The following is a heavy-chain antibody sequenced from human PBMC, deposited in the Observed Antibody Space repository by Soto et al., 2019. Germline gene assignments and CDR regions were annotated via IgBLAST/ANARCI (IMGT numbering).Heavy chain of an antibody. CDR1: GGSFSGYY. V-gene: IGHV4-34*01. CDR2: INHSGTT. Sequence: QVQLQQWGAGLLKPSETLSLTCAVYGGSFSGYYWSWIRQPPGKGLEWIGEINHSGTTNYNPSLKIRVTISVDTSKNQFSLKLRSVTAADTAVYYCARVPFDYWGQGTLVTVSS. CDR3: ARVPFDY. J-gene: IGHJ4*02.